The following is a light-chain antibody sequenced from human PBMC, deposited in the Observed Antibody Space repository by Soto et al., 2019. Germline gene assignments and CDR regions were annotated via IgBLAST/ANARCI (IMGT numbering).Light chain of an antibody. J-gene: IGKJ3*01. V-gene: IGKV3-20*01. Sequence: EIVLTQSPGTLSLSPGERATLSCRASQSVSSSYLAWYQQKPGQAPRLLIYGASSRATGIPDRFSGSGSGTDVTRTISRLEPEDFAVYYCQQYGSSPRFTFGPGTKVDIK. CDR1: QSVSSSY. CDR3: QQYGSSPRFT. CDR2: GAS.